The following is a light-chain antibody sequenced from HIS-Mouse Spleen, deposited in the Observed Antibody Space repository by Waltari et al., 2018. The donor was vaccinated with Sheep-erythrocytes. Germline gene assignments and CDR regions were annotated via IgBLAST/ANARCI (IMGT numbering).Light chain of an antibody. CDR1: SSNIGAGYD. Sequence: QSVLTQPPSVSGAPGQRVTISCTGSSSNIGAGYDVHWYQQLPGTAPKLLIYGTSNRPSGVPDRFSGSKSGTSASLAITGLQAEDEADYYCQSYDSSLSGYVVFGGWTKLTVL. CDR2: GTS. V-gene: IGLV1-40*01. J-gene: IGLJ2*01. CDR3: QSYDSSLSGYVV.